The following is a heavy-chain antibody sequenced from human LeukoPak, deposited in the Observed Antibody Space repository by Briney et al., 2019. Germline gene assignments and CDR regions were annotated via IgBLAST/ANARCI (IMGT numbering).Heavy chain of an antibody. V-gene: IGHV4-34*01. CDR2: INHSGST. CDR3: ARVRWELHYFDY. D-gene: IGHD1-26*01. J-gene: IGHJ4*02. CDR1: GGSFSGYY. Sequence: KASETLSLTCAVYGGSFSGYYWSWIRQPPGKGLEWIGEINHSGSTNYNPSLKSRVTISVDTSKNQFSLKLSSATAADTAVYYCARVRWELHYFDYWGQGTLVTVSS.